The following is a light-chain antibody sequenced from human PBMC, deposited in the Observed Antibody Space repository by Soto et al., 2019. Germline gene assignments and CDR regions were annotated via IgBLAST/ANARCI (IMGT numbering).Light chain of an antibody. CDR1: SSNIGINS. CDR3: AAWDDSLNGLYV. V-gene: IGLV1-44*01. CDR2: SNN. J-gene: IGLJ1*01. Sequence: QSVLTQPPSASGTPGQRVTISCSGSSSNIGINSVNWYQQLPGTAPKLLIHSNNQRPSGVPDRFSGSKSGTSASLAISGLQSEDEADYYCAAWDDSLNGLYVFGTGTKLTVL.